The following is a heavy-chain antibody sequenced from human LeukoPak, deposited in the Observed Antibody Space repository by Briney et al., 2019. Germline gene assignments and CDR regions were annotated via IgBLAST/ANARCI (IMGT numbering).Heavy chain of an antibody. D-gene: IGHD2/OR15-2a*01. CDR2: ISHDGSNK. V-gene: IGHV3-30-3*01. CDR1: GFTFSNYV. CDR3: ARETIVLGGGVDY. J-gene: IGHJ4*02. Sequence: PGGSLRLSCAGSGFTFSNYVMSWVRQAPGKGLEWVAVISHDGSNKHDADSVKGRFTISRDNSKNTLYVQMNSLRTEDTAVYYCARETIVLGGGVDYWGQGTLVTVSS.